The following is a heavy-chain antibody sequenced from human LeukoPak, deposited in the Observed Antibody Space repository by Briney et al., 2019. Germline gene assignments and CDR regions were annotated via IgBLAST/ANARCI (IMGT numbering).Heavy chain of an antibody. Sequence: PGGSLRLSCADSGFTVSSNYMSWVRQAPGKGLEWVSVIYSGGSTYYADSVKGRFTISRDNSKNTLYLQMNSLRAEDTAVYYCARDKPDCSGGSCYGSYGMDVWGQGTTVTVSS. CDR3: ARDKPDCSGGSCYGSYGMDV. J-gene: IGHJ6*02. CDR2: IYSGGST. V-gene: IGHV3-53*01. D-gene: IGHD2-15*01. CDR1: GFTVSSNY.